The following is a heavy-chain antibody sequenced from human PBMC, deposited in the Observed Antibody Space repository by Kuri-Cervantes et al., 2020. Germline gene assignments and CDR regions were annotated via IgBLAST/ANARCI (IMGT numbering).Heavy chain of an antibody. CDR2: ISSSSSTI. J-gene: IGHJ5*02. V-gene: IGHV3-48*01. CDR1: GFTFSSYS. D-gene: IGHD4-17*01. CDR3: AGVDSGDGRFDP. Sequence: GGSLRLSCAASGFTFSSYSMNWVRQAPGKGLEWVSYISSSSSTIYYADSVKGRFTISSDNAKHSLYLQMNSLRAEDTAVYYCAGVDSGDGRFDPWGQGTLVTVSS.